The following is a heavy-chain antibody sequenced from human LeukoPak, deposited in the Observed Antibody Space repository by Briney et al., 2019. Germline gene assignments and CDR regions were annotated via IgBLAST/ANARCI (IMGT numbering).Heavy chain of an antibody. V-gene: IGHV4-39*07. CDR2: IYYSGNT. D-gene: IGHD2-2*01. CDR3: ARVPSSTESFDY. Sequence: SETLSLTCTVSGGSISSSSYYWGWIRQPPGKGLEWIGSIYYSGNTYYNPSLKSRVTISVDTSKNQFSLKLSSVTAADTVIYYCARVPSSTESFDYWGQGTLVTVSS. CDR1: GGSISSSSYY. J-gene: IGHJ4*02.